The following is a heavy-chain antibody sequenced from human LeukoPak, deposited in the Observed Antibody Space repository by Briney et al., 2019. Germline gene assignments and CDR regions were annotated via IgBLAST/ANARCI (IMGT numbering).Heavy chain of an antibody. CDR2: IKQDGSEK. J-gene: IGHJ5*02. V-gene: IGHV3-7*03. Sequence: GGSLRLSCAASGFTFSSYWMSWVRQAPGKGLEWVANIKQDGSEKYYVDSVKGRFTISRDNAKNSLYLQMNSLRAEDTAVYYCARSWAAARYGVWFDPWGQGTLVTVSS. CDR3: ARSWAAARYGVWFDP. D-gene: IGHD6-13*01. CDR1: GFTFSSYW.